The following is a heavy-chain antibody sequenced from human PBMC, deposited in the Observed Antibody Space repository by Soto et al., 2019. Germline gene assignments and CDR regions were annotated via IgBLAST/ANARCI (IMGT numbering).Heavy chain of an antibody. Sequence: ASVKVSCKASGYTFTSYGISWVRQAPGQGLEWMGWISAYNGNTNYAQKFQGRVTITADESTSTAYMELSSLRSEDTAVYYCARALKDNCSGGSCYSYFDYWGQGTLVTVSS. CDR1: GYTFTSYG. CDR3: ARALKDNCSGGSCYSYFDY. CDR2: ISAYNGNT. D-gene: IGHD2-15*01. J-gene: IGHJ4*02. V-gene: IGHV1-18*01.